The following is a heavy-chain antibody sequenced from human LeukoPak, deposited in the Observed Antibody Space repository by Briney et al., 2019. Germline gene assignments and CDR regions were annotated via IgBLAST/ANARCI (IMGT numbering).Heavy chain of an antibody. V-gene: IGHV3-30*03. Sequence: PGRSLRLSCAASGFTFSSYAMHWVRQAPGKGLEWVAIISSDGSQKFYADSVKGRFTISRDNAKNSLYLQMNSLRAEDTAVYYCARERMRGWFDPWGQGTLVTVSS. CDR1: GFTFSSYA. CDR2: ISSDGSQK. J-gene: IGHJ5*02. CDR3: ARERMRGWFDP. D-gene: IGHD2-15*01.